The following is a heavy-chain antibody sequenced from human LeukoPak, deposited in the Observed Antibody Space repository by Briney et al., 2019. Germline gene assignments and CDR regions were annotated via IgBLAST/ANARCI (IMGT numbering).Heavy chain of an antibody. CDR1: GFTFTTYW. D-gene: IGHD2-21*01. CDR3: AKAPVTTCRGAYCYPFDY. J-gene: IGHJ4*02. Sequence: GESLRLSCAASGFTFTTYWMSWVRQAPGKGLEWVSAISDSGNTYHADSVKGRFTISRDSSKNTLFLQMNRLRPEDAAVYYCAKAPVTTCRGAYCYPFDYWGQGTLVTVSS. CDR2: ISDSGNT. V-gene: IGHV3-23*01.